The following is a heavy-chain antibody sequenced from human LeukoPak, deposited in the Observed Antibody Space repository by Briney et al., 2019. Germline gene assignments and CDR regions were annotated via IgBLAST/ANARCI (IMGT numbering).Heavy chain of an antibody. J-gene: IGHJ5*02. CDR2: INPNSGGT. V-gene: IGHV1-2*02. Sequence: ASVKVSCKAFGYTFTGYYMHWVRQAPGQGLEWMGWINPNSGGTNYAQKFQGRVTMTRDTSISTAYMELSRLRSDDTAVYYCAREFLAHAYCSGGSCYLNWFDPWGQGTLVTVSS. CDR1: GYTFTGYY. D-gene: IGHD2-15*01. CDR3: AREFLAHAYCSGGSCYLNWFDP.